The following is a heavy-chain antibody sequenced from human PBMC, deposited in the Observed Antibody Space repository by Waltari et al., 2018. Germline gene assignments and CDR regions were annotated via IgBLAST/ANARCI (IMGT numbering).Heavy chain of an antibody. CDR2: CYPRDSDP. J-gene: IGHJ4*02. V-gene: IGHV5-51*01. Sequence: GWARQLHGKGLEWIGICYPRDSDPRSSPYFQRQVTLPSDKSITTAYLQWSSLKASDTAIHFCARHVARSRWSHFDYWGQGTLVTVSS. D-gene: IGHD6-6*01. CDR3: ARHVARSRWSHFDY.